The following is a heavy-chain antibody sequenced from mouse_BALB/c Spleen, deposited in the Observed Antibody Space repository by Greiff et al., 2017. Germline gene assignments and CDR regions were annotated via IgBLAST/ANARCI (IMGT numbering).Heavy chain of an antibody. J-gene: IGHJ4*01. CDR1: GFTFSSYG. CDR2: ISSGGSYT. Sequence: DVMLVESGGDLVKPGGSLKLSCAASGFTFSSYGMSWVRQTPDKRLEWVATISSGGSYTYYPDSVKGRFTISRDNAKNTLYLQMSSLKSEDTAMYYCARRRGVEGDYAMDYWGQGTSVTVSS. V-gene: IGHV5-6*02. CDR3: ARRRGVEGDYAMDY. D-gene: IGHD3-3*01.